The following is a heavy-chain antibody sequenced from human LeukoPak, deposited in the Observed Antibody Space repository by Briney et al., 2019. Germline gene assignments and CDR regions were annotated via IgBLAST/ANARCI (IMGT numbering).Heavy chain of an antibody. CDR2: IYYSGST. CDR1: GGSISSYY. Sequence: SETLSLTCTVSGGSISSYYWSWVRQPPGKGLEGIGYIYYSGSTNYNPSLKSRVTISVDTSKNQFSLKLSSVTAADTAVYYCAREGRTYYYGMDVWGQGTTVTVSS. J-gene: IGHJ6*02. V-gene: IGHV4-59*01. CDR3: AREGRTYYYGMDV.